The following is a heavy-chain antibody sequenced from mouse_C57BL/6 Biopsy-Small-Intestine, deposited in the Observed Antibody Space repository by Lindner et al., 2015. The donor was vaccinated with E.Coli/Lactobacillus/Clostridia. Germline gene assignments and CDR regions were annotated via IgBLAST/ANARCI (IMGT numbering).Heavy chain of an antibody. Sequence: VQLQESGPELVKPGASVKMSCKASGYTFTSYVIHWVKQKPGQGLEWIGYINPYNDGTKYNEKFKGKATLTSDKSSSTAYMELSSLTSEDSAVYYCAKEGSHLLTDYWGQGTSVTVSS. CDR2: INPYNDGT. D-gene: IGHD2-1*01. CDR3: AKEGSHLLTDY. V-gene: IGHV1-14*01. CDR1: GYTFTSYV. J-gene: IGHJ4*01.